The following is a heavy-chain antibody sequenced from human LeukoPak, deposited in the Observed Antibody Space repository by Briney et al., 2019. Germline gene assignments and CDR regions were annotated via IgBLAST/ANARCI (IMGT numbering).Heavy chain of an antibody. CDR2: IYYSGST. D-gene: IGHD6-19*01. CDR3: ARYSGWHFDY. J-gene: IGHJ4*02. V-gene: IGHV4-31*03. CDR1: GGSISSGGYY. Sequence: SQTLSLTCTVSGGSISSGGYYWSWIPQHPGKGLEWIGYIYYSGSTYHNPSLKSRVTISVDTSKNQFSLKLSSVTGADTAVYYCARYSGWHFDYWGQGTLVSVSS.